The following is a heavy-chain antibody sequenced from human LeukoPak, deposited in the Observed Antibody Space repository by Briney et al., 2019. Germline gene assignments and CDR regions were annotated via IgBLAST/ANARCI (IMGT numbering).Heavy chain of an antibody. V-gene: IGHV1-46*01. D-gene: IGHD6-19*01. J-gene: IGHJ4*02. Sequence: GASVKVSCTASGYTFTSYGISWVRQAPGQGLEWMGIINPSGGSTSYAQKFQGRVTMTRDTSTSTVYMELSSLRSEDTAVYYCARDPEQWLTHFDYWGQGTLVTVSS. CDR2: INPSGGST. CDR3: ARDPEQWLTHFDY. CDR1: GYTFTSYG.